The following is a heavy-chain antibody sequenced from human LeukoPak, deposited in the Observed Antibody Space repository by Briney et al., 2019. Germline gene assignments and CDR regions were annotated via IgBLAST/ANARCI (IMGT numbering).Heavy chain of an antibody. Sequence: GGSLRLSCAASGFTFSGYSMNWVRQAPGKGLEWVANIKQDGSEKYYVDSVKGRFTISRDNAKNSLYLQMNSLRAEDTAVYYCARDDYVWGVNYYYYYMDVWGKGTTVTVSS. J-gene: IGHJ6*03. CDR3: ARDDYVWGVNYYYYYMDV. D-gene: IGHD3-16*01. V-gene: IGHV3-7*01. CDR2: IKQDGSEK. CDR1: GFTFSGYS.